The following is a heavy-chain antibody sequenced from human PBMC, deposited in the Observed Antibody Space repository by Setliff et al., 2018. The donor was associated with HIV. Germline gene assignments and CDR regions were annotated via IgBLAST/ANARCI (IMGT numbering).Heavy chain of an antibody. D-gene: IGHD3-3*01. J-gene: IGHJ4*02. CDR3: SRHRFLGSATYYFDY. Sequence: SETLSLPCTVSGGSISSSNSYWGWIRQPPGKGLEWIGSIYYSGITYYNPTLKSRVTISVDTSKNQFSLKLSSVTAADPAVYYCSRHRFLGSATYYFDYWGQGTLVTVSS. CDR1: GGSISSSNSY. CDR2: IYYSGIT. V-gene: IGHV4-39*01.